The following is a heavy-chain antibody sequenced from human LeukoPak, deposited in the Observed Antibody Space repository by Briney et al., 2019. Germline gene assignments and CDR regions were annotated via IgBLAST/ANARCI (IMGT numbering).Heavy chain of an antibody. CDR3: ARDGGGLCSGGSCYPLLEGAFDI. D-gene: IGHD2-15*01. Sequence: ASVKVSCKASGYTFTGYYMHWVRQAPGQGLEWMGWINPNSGGTNYAQKFQGRVTITRDTSASTAYMELSSLRSEDTAVYYCARDGGGLCSGGSCYPLLEGAFDIWGQGTMVTVSS. CDR2: INPNSGGT. CDR1: GYTFTGYY. J-gene: IGHJ3*02. V-gene: IGHV1-2*02.